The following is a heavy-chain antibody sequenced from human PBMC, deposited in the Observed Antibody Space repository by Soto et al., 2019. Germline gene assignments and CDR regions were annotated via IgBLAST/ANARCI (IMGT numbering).Heavy chain of an antibody. Sequence: QVQLQESGPGLVKPSETLSLTCTVSGGSISSYYWSWIRQPPGKGLEWIGYIYYSGSTNYNPSLKSRVTISVDTSKNQLSLKLSSVTAADTAVYYCARDRDSSSRRTYGMDVWGQGTTVTVSS. CDR1: GGSISSYY. V-gene: IGHV4-59*01. D-gene: IGHD6-13*01. J-gene: IGHJ6*02. CDR3: ARDRDSSSRRTYGMDV. CDR2: IYYSGST.